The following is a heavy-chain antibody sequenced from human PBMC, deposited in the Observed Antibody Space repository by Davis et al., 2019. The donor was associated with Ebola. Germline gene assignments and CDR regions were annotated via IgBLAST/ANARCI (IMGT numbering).Heavy chain of an antibody. Sequence: SETLSLTCAVYGGSFSDYFWSWIRQSPGKGLEWIGYISHAGLTDYNPSLTSRVTISVDTSKNQFSLKMNPVTAADMAVYYCARTTKTSVSDSGLGYTYLDPWSQGALVTVSS. CDR3: ARTTKTSVSDSGLGYTYLDP. V-gene: IGHV4-34*01. J-gene: IGHJ5*02. CDR1: GGSFSDYF. D-gene: IGHD1-1*01. CDR2: ISHAGLT.